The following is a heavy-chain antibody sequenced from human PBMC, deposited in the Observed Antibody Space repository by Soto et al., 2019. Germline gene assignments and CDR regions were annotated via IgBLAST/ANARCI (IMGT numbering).Heavy chain of an antibody. Sequence: PGGSLRLSCAASGFTFSSYWMHWVRQAPGKGLVWVSRINSDGSSTSYADSVKGRFTISRDNAKNTLYLQMNSLRAEDTAVYYCARDLVSNFGYNDFDYWGQVPLFTLSS. CDR1: GFTFSSYW. V-gene: IGHV3-74*01. J-gene: IGHJ4*02. CDR3: ARDLVSNFGYNDFDY. CDR2: INSDGSST. D-gene: IGHD5-12*01.